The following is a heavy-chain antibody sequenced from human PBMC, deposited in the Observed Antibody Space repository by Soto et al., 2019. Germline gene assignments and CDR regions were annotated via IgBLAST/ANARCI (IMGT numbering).Heavy chain of an antibody. CDR3: ARLGEGAAAGLYYGMDV. V-gene: IGHV5-51*01. CDR1: GYTFTNYW. Sequence: PGESLKISCEGSGYTFTNYWIGWVRQMPGKGLEWMGIIYPGDSDTRYSPSFQGQVTISADKSISTAYPQWSRLKASDTAMYYCARLGEGAAAGLYYGMDVWGQGTTVTVSS. D-gene: IGHD6-13*01. CDR2: IYPGDSDT. J-gene: IGHJ6*02.